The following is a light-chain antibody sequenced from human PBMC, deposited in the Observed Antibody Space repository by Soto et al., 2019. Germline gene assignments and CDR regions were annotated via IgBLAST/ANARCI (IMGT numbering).Light chain of an antibody. CDR2: ENN. J-gene: IGLJ1*01. CDR1: ASNIGRDP. CDR3: AGWDGSLKGFV. V-gene: IGLV1-44*01. Sequence: QSVLTQPPSASGAPGQRVTISCSGSASNIGRDPVNWYQQVPGTAPKLLIYENNHRPSGVPGRFSGSKSGTSASLVISGLQSEDEAEYFCAGWDGSLKGFVFGTGTKLTVL.